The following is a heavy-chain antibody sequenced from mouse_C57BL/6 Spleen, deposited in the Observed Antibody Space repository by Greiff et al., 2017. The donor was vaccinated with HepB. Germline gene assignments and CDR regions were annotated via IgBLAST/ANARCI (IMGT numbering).Heavy chain of an antibody. CDR1: GYAFSSSW. CDR3: SRGRITTVVGYFDY. Sequence: QVQLQQSGPELVKPGASVKISCKASGYAFSSSWMNWVKQRPGKGLEWIGRIYPGDGDTNYNGKFKGKATLTADKSSSTAYMQLSSLTSEDSAVYFCSRGRITTVVGYFDYWGQGTTLTVSS. V-gene: IGHV1-82*01. D-gene: IGHD1-1*01. CDR2: IYPGDGDT. J-gene: IGHJ2*01.